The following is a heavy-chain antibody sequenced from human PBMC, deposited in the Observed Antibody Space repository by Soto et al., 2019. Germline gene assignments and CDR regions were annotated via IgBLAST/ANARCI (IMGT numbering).Heavy chain of an antibody. CDR2: IYERGST. V-gene: IGHV4-59*03. CDR3: ARGQFLYYQSGLDV. J-gene: IGHJ6*02. CDR1: GVPITTFY. D-gene: IGHD3-10*01. Sequence: QVQLQESGPGPVKVSETLSLTCTVSGVPITTFYWSWIRQSPGKGLEYIGYIYERGSTHYNPSLRRRATISIDASKNQFSLNLRSVIAADTAVYYCARGQFLYYQSGLDVWGQGTSVTVS.